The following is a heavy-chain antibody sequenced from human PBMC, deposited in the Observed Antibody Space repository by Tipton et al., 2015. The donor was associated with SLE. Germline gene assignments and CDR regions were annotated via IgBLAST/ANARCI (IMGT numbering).Heavy chain of an antibody. CDR2: INHSGST. J-gene: IGHJ2*01. CDR1: GGSFSGYY. V-gene: IGHV4-34*01. Sequence: TLSLTCTVYGGSFSGYYWSWIRQPPGKGLEWIGEINHSGSTNYNPSLKSRVTISVDTSKNQFSLKLSSVTAADTAVYYCARQGRAKITIFGRGYFALWGRGTLVTVSS. CDR3: ARQGRAKITIFGRGYFAL. D-gene: IGHD3-3*01.